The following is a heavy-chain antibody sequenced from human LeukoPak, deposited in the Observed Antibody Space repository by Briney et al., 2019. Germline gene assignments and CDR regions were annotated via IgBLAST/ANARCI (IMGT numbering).Heavy chain of an antibody. J-gene: IGHJ5*02. CDR3: ARAEGYDSTWFDP. D-gene: IGHD3-22*01. CDR1: GGSISSGGYY. CDR2: IYYSGST. Sequence: PSQTLSLTCTVSGGSISSGGYYWSWIRQHPGKGLEWIGYIYYSGSTYHNPSLKSRVTISVDTSKNQFSLKLSSVTAADTAVYYCARAEGYDSTWFDPWGQGTLVTVSS. V-gene: IGHV4-31*03.